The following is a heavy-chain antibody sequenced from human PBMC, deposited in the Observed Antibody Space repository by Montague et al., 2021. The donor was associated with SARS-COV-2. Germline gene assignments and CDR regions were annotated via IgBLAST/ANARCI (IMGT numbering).Heavy chain of an antibody. J-gene: IGHJ5*02. Sequence: SETLSLTCSVSGGSISSYYWSWIRQPAGKGLEWIGRIYTSGSTNFNPSPKSRVTMSVDTSKNQFSLKLSSVTAADTAVYYCARDVGVPLAPPYSWFDPWGQGTLVTVSS. CDR1: GGSISSYY. D-gene: IGHD2-2*01. CDR2: IYTSGST. V-gene: IGHV4-4*07. CDR3: ARDVGVPLAPPYSWFDP.